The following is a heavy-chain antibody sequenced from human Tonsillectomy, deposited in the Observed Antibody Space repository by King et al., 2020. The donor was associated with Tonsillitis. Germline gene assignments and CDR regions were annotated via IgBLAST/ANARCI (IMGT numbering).Heavy chain of an antibody. CDR1: GYTFTSYY. D-gene: IGHD3-3*01. V-gene: IGHV1-46*03. J-gene: IGHJ2*01. Sequence: VQLVESGAEMKKPGASVKVSCKASGYTFTSYYMHWLRQAPGQVLEWVGILNPSCGVTTYARNFQGRVPMARDTSTSTAYMELSSVRSEDTAVHYCTRGVGIFGVVENWYFDLWGRGTLLTVSS. CDR3: TRGVGIFGVVENWYFDL. CDR2: LNPSCGVT.